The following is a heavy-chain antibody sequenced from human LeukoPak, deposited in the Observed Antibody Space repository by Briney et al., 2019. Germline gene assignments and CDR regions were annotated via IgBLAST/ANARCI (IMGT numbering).Heavy chain of an antibody. CDR3: AHSGVKTGIAAADPSDAFDI. J-gene: IGHJ3*02. V-gene: IGHV2-5*02. D-gene: IGHD6-13*01. CDR2: IYWDDDK. CDR1: GFSLSTSGVG. Sequence: SGPTLVNPTQTLTLTCTFSGFSLSTSGVGVGWIRQPPGKALEWLALIYWDDDKRYSPSLKSRLTITKDTSKNQVVLTMTNMDPVDTATYYCAHSGVKTGIAAADPSDAFDIWGQGTMVTVSS.